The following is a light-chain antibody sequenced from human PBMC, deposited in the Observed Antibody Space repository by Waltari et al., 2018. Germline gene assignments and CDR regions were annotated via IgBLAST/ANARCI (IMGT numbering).Light chain of an antibody. CDR3: QKYGTLPAT. Sequence: EIVLTQSPGTLSLPPGARATLSCRASQSVSRFLAWYQQKPGQAPKLLIYEASRRATDIPDRFSGSESGTDFSHTISRLAPEDFVVYCGQKYGTLPATFGQGTKVDIK. CDR2: EAS. CDR1: QSVSRF. J-gene: IGKJ1*01. V-gene: IGKV3-20*01.